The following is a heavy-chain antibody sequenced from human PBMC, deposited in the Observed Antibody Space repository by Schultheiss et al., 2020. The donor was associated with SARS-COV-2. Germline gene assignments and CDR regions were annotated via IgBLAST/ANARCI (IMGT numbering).Heavy chain of an antibody. V-gene: IGHV3-21*05. CDR2: ISSSSSYI. J-gene: IGHJ4*02. CDR1: GFTFSSYA. D-gene: IGHD3-16*01. CDR3: AKDYGVVPVASRVGELDY. Sequence: GGSLRLSCAASGFTFSSYAMSWIRQAPGKGLEWVSYISSSSSYIYYADSVKGRFTISRDNSKNTLYLQMNSLRAEDTAVYYCAKDYGVVPVASRVGELDYWGQGTLVTVSS.